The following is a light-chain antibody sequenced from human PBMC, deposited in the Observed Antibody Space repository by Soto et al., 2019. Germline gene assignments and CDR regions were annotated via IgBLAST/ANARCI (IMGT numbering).Light chain of an antibody. J-gene: IGKJ3*01. Sequence: EIVLTQSPGTLSLSPGERATLSCRASQSVSSSYLAWYQHKRGQAPRLLIYGASSRATGIPDRFSGSGSGTDFTLTISRLEPEDFAVYYCEQYGGSPPFTFGPGTKVDIK. CDR1: QSVSSSY. CDR3: EQYGGSPPFT. CDR2: GAS. V-gene: IGKV3-20*01.